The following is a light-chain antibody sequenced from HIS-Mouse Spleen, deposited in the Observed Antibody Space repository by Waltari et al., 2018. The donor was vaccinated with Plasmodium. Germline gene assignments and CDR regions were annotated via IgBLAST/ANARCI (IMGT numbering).Light chain of an antibody. CDR1: ALPKKY. CDR3: YSTDSSGNHRV. CDR2: EDS. V-gene: IGLV3-10*01. J-gene: IGLJ3*02. Sequence: SYELTQPPSVSVSPGHTARIPCSGDALPKKYAYLSQQKSGQTPVLVIYEDSKRPSGIPVRFSGSSSGTMATLTISGVQVEDEADYYCYSTDSSGNHRVFGGGTKLTVL.